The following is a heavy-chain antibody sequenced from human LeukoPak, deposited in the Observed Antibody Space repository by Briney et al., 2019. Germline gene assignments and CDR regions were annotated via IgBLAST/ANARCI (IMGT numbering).Heavy chain of an antibody. CDR1: GGSISSSSYY. J-gene: IGHJ4*02. CDR2: IYYSGST. CDR3: ARGQGQIPSSGRPLGY. D-gene: IGHD6-19*01. Sequence: SETLSLTCTVSGGSISSSSYYWGWIRQPPGKGLEWIGSIYYSGSTYYNPSLKSRVTISVDTSKNQFSLKLSSVTAADTAVYYCARGQGQIPSSGRPLGYWGQGTLVTVSS. V-gene: IGHV4-39*07.